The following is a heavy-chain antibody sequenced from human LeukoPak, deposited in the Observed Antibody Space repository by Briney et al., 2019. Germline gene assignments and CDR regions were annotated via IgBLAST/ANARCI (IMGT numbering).Heavy chain of an antibody. CDR1: GGSFSGYY. D-gene: IGHD6-19*01. CDR2: INHSGST. CDR3: ARWSARKKNTRSGWFGF. J-gene: IGHJ5*01. Sequence: SETLSLTCAVYGGSFSGYYWSWIRQPPGKGLEWIGEINHSGSTNYNPSLKSRVTISVDTSKNQFSLKLSSVTAADTAVYYCARWSARKKNTRSGWFGFWGQGTLVTVSS. V-gene: IGHV4-34*01.